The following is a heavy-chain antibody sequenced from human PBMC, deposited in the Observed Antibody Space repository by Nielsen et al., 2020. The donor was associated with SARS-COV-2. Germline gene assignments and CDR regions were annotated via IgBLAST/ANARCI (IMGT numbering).Heavy chain of an antibody. CDR3: ARDAGPAIVATTNYYYSCMYV. J-gene: IGHJ6*02. Sequence: ASVKVSCKASGYTFTSYGISWVRQAPGQGLEWMGWISAYNGNTNYAQKLQGRVTMTTDTSMSTAYMELRSLRSDDTAVYYCARDAGPAIVATTNYYYSCMYVWGQGTTVTVSS. D-gene: IGHD5-12*01. CDR2: ISAYNGNT. V-gene: IGHV1-18*04. CDR1: GYTFTSYG.